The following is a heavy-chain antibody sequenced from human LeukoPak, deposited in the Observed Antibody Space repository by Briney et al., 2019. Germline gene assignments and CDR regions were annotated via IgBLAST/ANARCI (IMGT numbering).Heavy chain of an antibody. J-gene: IGHJ5*02. CDR1: GGSFSGYY. D-gene: IGHD4-11*01. V-gene: IGHV4-34*01. CDR2: INHSGST. CDR3: ARSSNYWFDP. Sequence: PSETLSLTCAVYGGSFSGYYWSWIRQPPGKGLEWIGEINHSGSTNYNPSLKSRVTISVDKSKNQFSLKLSSVTAADTAVYYCARSSNYWFDPWGQGTLVTVSS.